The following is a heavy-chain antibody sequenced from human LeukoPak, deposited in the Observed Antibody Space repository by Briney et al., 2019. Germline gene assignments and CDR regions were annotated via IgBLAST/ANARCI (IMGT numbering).Heavy chain of an antibody. V-gene: IGHV3-30-3*01. CDR2: TSSDLNVK. Sequence: GWSLRLSCAASGFTFRNYVIHWVRQAPGKGLEWVAVTSSDLNVKLYADSVKGRFTISRDNSRSTLYLQMNSLRPEDTAIYYCAREGYYGSGSPPSLYFDYWGQGTLVTVSS. J-gene: IGHJ4*02. CDR1: GFTFRNYV. CDR3: AREGYYGSGSPPSLYFDY. D-gene: IGHD3-10*01.